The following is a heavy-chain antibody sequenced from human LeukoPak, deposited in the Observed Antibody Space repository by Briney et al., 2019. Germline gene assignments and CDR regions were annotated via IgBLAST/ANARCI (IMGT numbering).Heavy chain of an antibody. CDR2: IYYSGST. J-gene: IGHJ6*03. D-gene: IGHD3-9*01. CDR3: ARILRYFDWSYYYYYMDV. V-gene: IGHV4-39*01. CDR1: GGSINSGDYY. Sequence: PSETLSLTCTVSGGSINSGDYYWGWIRQPPGKGLEWIGSIYYSGSTYYNPSLKSRVTISVDTSKNQFSLKLSSVTAADTAVYYCARILRYFDWSYYYYYMDVWGKGTTVTISS.